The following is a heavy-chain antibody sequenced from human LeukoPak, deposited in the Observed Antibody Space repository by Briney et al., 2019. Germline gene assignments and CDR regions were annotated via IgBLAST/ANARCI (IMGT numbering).Heavy chain of an antibody. CDR1: GGTFSSYA. V-gene: IGHV1-69*05. D-gene: IGHD3-10*01. CDR3: ARFRGSYAFAFDI. Sequence: GASVKVSCKASGGTFSSYAISWVRQAPGQGLEWMGRIIPIFGTANYAQKFQGRVTITTDESTSTAYMELSSLRSEDTAVYYCARFRGSYAFAFDIWGQGTMVTVSS. J-gene: IGHJ3*02. CDR2: IIPIFGTA.